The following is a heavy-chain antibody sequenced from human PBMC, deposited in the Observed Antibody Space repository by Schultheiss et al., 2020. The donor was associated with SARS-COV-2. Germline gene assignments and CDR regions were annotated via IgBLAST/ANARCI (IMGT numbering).Heavy chain of an antibody. CDR2: IYSGGST. J-gene: IGHJ4*02. D-gene: IGHD5-24*01. V-gene: IGHV3-NL1*01. CDR3: TTVEMGDY. Sequence: GVLKISCAASGFTFSSYAMHWVRQAPGKGLEWVAVIYSGGSTYYADSVKGRFTISRDNSKNTLYLQMNSLRAEDTAVYYCTTVEMGDYWGQGTLVTVSS. CDR1: GFTFSSYA.